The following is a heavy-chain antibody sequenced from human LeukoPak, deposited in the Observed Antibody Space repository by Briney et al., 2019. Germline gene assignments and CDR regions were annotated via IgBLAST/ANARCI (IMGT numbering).Heavy chain of an antibody. Sequence: GGSLRLSCAASGFTFDDYAMQWVRQAPGKGLEWVSGISWNGGSIGYADSVKGRFTISRDNAKNSLYLQMNSLRAEDTALYYCAKDTYSTSLTGFDHWGQGTLVTVS. CDR3: AKDTYSTSLTGFDH. V-gene: IGHV3-9*01. D-gene: IGHD6-6*01. J-gene: IGHJ4*02. CDR2: ISWNGGSI. CDR1: GFTFDDYA.